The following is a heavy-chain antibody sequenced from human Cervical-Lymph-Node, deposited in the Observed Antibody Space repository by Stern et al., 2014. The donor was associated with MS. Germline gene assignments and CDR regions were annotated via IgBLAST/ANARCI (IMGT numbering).Heavy chain of an antibody. D-gene: IGHD5/OR15-5a*01. J-gene: IGHJ3*01. CDR2: IIPIFVTA. CDR1: GGTFSSYA. Sequence: VQLVQYGAEVKKPGSSVKVSCKASGGTFSSYAISWVRQAPGQGLEWMGGIIPIFVTANNAQKFQGRVTITADKSTSTAYMELSSLTSEDTAIYYCARAWHGGTVSTITAFDVWGQGTMVTVSS. V-gene: IGHV1-69*06. CDR3: ARAWHGGTVSTITAFDV.